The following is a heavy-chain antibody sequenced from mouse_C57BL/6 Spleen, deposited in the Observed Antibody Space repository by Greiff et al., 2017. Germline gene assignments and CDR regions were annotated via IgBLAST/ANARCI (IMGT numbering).Heavy chain of an antibody. J-gene: IGHJ1*03. CDR1: GFTFNTYA. CDR2: IRSKSSNYAT. CDR3: VRDPIPYYYGSSYGWYFDV. Sequence: EVKLVESGGGLVQPKGSLKLSCAASGFTFNTYAMHWVRQAPGKGLEWVARIRSKSSNYATYYADSVKDRFTISRDDSQSMLYLQMNNLKTEDTAMYYCVRDPIPYYYGSSYGWYFDVWGTGTTVTVSS. V-gene: IGHV10-3*01. D-gene: IGHD1-1*01.